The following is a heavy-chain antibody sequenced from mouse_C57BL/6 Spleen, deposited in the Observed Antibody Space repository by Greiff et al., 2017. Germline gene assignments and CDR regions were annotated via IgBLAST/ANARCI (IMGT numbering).Heavy chain of an antibody. J-gene: IGHJ1*03. V-gene: IGHV5-12*01. CDR1: GFTFSDYY. CDR3: ARRMITTRGYWYFDV. D-gene: IGHD2-4*01. Sequence: EVNVVESGGGLVQPGGSLKLSCAASGFTFSDYYMYWVRQTPEKRLEWVAYISNGGGSTYYPDTVKGRFTISRDNAKNTLYLQMSRLKSEDTAMYYCARRMITTRGYWYFDVWGTGTTVTVSS. CDR2: ISNGGGST.